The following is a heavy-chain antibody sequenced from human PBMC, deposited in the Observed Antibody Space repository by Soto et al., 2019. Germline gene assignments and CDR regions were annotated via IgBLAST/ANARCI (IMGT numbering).Heavy chain of an antibody. CDR1: GGSIISYY. CDR3: ARDQNGSPYFDY. V-gene: IGHV4-59*01. CDR2: VFHSWIT. Sequence: QVQLQESGPGLVKPSETLSLTCTVSGGSIISYYWSWIRQPPGKGLEWIGYVFHSWITGYNPSLKSRVTISVDASKNLFSLNLISVTAADTAVYYCARDQNGSPYFDYWGQGTLVTVST. J-gene: IGHJ4*02. D-gene: IGHD1-26*01.